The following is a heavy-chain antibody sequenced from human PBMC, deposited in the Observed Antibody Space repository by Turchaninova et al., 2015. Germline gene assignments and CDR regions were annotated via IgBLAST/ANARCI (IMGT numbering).Heavy chain of an antibody. CDR1: GGSFSGYY. Sequence: QVQLQQWGAGLLKPSETLSLTCTVYGGSFSGYYWSWTRQPPGKGLDWLVQIYYVGGTSYNPSLKSRVTISLDASKSQLSLRLTSVTAADTAVYYCARHGEFYLDYWGQGALVTVSS. J-gene: IGHJ4*02. D-gene: IGHD4-17*01. CDR2: IYYVGGT. V-gene: IGHV4-34*01. CDR3: ARHGEFYLDY.